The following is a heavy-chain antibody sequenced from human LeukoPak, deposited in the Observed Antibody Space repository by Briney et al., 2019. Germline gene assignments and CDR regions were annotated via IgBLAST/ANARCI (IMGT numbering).Heavy chain of an antibody. D-gene: IGHD2-2*02. CDR3: AREGRKYCSSTSCYKGAFDI. J-gene: IGHJ3*02. Sequence: GGSLRLSCAASGFTFSSYDMHWVRQATGKGLEWVSAIGTAGDTYYPGSVKGRFTISRENSKNSLYLQMNSLRAGDTAVYYCAREGRKYCSSTSCYKGAFDIWGQGTMVTVSS. CDR2: IGTAGDT. V-gene: IGHV3-13*04. CDR1: GFTFSSYD.